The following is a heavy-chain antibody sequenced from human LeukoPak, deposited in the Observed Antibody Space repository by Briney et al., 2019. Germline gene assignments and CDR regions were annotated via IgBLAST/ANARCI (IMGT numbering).Heavy chain of an antibody. J-gene: IGHJ4*02. CDR3: ARSRYSGYDLGY. Sequence: SETLSLTCAVYGGSFSGYYWSWIRQPPGKGLEWIGEINHSGSTNFNPSLKCRVTISVDTSKNQFSLKLSSVTAADTAVYYCARSRYSGYDLGYWGQGTLVTVSS. CDR1: GGSFSGYY. D-gene: IGHD5-12*01. CDR2: INHSGST. V-gene: IGHV4-34*01.